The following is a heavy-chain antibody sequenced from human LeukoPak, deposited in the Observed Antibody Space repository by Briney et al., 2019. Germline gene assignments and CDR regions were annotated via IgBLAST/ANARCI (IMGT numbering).Heavy chain of an antibody. V-gene: IGHV3-23*01. J-gene: IGHJ4*02. CDR3: AGQYYDIVTGYRPLDY. Sequence: GGSLRLSCAASGFTFSSYAMSWVRQAPGKGLEWVSTISASGGSTYYADSVKGRFTISRDNSKNTLYLQMNSLRPEDTALYYCAGQYYDIVTGYRPLDYWGQGALVTVSS. CDR1: GFTFSSYA. D-gene: IGHD3-9*01. CDR2: ISASGGST.